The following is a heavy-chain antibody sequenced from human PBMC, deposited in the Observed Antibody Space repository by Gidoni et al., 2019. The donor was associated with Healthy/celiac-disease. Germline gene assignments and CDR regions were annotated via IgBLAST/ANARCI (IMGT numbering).Heavy chain of an antibody. CDR1: GFTFSSYA. CDR2: ISGSGGST. Sequence: EVQLLESGGGLVQPEGSLRLSCAASGFTFSSYAMSWVRQAPGKGLEWVSAISGSGGSTYYADSVKGRFTISRDNSKNTLYLQMNSLRAEDTAVYYCAKRGGSTDYYFDYWGQGTLVTVSS. CDR3: AKRGGSTDYYFDY. J-gene: IGHJ4*02. D-gene: IGHD2-2*01. V-gene: IGHV3-23*01.